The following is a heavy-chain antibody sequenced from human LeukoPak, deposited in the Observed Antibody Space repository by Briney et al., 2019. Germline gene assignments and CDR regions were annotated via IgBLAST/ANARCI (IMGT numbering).Heavy chain of an antibody. V-gene: IGHV3-7*03. CDR3: AKTSPSGSYYFDY. Sequence: GGSLRLSCAASGFTFSSYWMSWVRQAPGKGLEWVANIKQDGSEKYYVDSVKGRFTISRDNAKNSLYLQMNSLRVEDTALYYCAKTSPSGSYYFDYWGQGTLVTASS. CDR2: IKQDGSEK. D-gene: IGHD1-7*01. CDR1: GFTFSSYW. J-gene: IGHJ4*02.